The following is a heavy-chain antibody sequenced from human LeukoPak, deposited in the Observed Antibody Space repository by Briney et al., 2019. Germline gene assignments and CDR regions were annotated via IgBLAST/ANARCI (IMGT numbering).Heavy chain of an antibody. Sequence: SETLSLTCTVSGGSISSSSYYWGWIPQPPGKGLEWIGAIYYSGSTTYNPSLKSRVTISVDTSKNQFSLKLSSVTAADTGVYYCARHVYYYDSSGYSKYYYYYYYMDVWGKGTTVTVSS. D-gene: IGHD3-22*01. CDR1: GGSISSSSYY. J-gene: IGHJ6*03. V-gene: IGHV4-39*01. CDR3: ARHVYYYDSSGYSKYYYYYYYMDV. CDR2: IYYSGST.